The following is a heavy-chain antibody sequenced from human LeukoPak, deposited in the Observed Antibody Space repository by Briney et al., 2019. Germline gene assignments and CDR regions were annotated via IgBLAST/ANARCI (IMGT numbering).Heavy chain of an antibody. Sequence: ASVKVSCKASGGTFSSYAISWVRQAPGQGLEWMGGIIPIFGTANHAQKFQGRVTITADESTSTAYMELSSLRSEDTAVYYCARDPIPYPDIAARPYYYYMDVWGKGTTVTVSS. D-gene: IGHD6-6*01. CDR3: ARDPIPYPDIAARPYYYYMDV. J-gene: IGHJ6*03. CDR2: IIPIFGTA. CDR1: GGTFSSYA. V-gene: IGHV1-69*13.